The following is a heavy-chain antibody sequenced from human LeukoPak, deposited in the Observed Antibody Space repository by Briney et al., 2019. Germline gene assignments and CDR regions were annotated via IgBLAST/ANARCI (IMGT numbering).Heavy chain of an antibody. CDR2: ISGSGGST. V-gene: IGHV3-23*01. CDR3: AKYRVEMATAHFDY. Sequence: GGSLRLSCFASGFSFSIYWMHWVRQAPGKGLEWASAISGSGGSTYYADSVKGRFTISRDNSKNTLYLQMNSLRAEDTAVYYCAKYRVEMATAHFDYWGQGTLVTVSS. J-gene: IGHJ4*02. CDR1: GFSFSIYW. D-gene: IGHD5-24*01.